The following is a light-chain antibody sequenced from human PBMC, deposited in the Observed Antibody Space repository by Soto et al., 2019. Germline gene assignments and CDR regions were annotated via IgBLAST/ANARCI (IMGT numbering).Light chain of an antibody. CDR3: AAWDDSLNGV. CDR2: SNN. J-gene: IGLJ3*02. V-gene: IGLV1-44*01. CDR1: SSNIGSNT. Sequence: HSVLTQPPSASGTPGQRVTISCSGSSSNIGSNTVNWYQQLPGTAPKLLIYSNNQRPSGVPDRFSGSKSGTSASLAISGLQSEDEADYYCAAWDDSLNGVFGGGTQLTVL.